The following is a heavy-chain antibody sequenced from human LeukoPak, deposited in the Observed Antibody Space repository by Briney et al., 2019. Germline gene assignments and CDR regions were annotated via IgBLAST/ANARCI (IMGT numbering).Heavy chain of an antibody. CDR2: INHSGST. Sequence: PSETLSLTCAVYGGSFSGHNWSWIRQSPGKGLEWIGEINHSGSTNYNLSLKSRVTISIDTSKNQFSLKLSSVTAADTAIYYCARDLYKHFFDSWGQGTLVTVSS. CDR3: ARDLYKHFFDS. V-gene: IGHV4-34*01. D-gene: IGHD1-14*01. J-gene: IGHJ4*02. CDR1: GGSFSGHN.